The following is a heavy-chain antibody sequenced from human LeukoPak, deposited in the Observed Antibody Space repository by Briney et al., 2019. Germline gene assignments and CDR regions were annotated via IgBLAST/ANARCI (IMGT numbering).Heavy chain of an antibody. V-gene: IGHV3-30*18. CDR1: GFTFSSYG. J-gene: IGHJ6*02. D-gene: IGHD2/OR15-2a*01. CDR3: AKGEGIWYYGMDV. CDR2: ISYDGSNK. Sequence: PGRSLRLSCAASGFTFSSYGMHWVRQAPGKGLEWVAIISYDGSNKYYADSVKGRFTISRDNSKNTLYLQMNSLRAEDTAVYYCAKGEGIWYYGMDVWGQGTTVTVSS.